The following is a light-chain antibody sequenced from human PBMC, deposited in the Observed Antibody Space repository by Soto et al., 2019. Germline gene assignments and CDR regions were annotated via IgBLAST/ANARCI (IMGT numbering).Light chain of an antibody. Sequence: DIQMTQSPSTLSASVGDRVTITCRASQSISSWLAWYQQKPGKAPKLLIYDASSLESGVPSRFSGSGSGTEFTLTISSLQHDAFATYYCQQYNSYPKTFGQGTTVAI. CDR3: QQYNSYPKT. V-gene: IGKV1-5*01. CDR2: DAS. CDR1: QSISSW. J-gene: IGKJ1*01.